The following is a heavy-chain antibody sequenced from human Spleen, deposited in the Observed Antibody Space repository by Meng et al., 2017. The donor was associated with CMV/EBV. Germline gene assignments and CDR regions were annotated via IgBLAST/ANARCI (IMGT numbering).Heavy chain of an antibody. CDR1: GFKFSNYW. J-gene: IGHJ4*02. V-gene: IGHV3-74*01. Sequence: VGSGGTLGQPGGFLRLSCAASGFKFSNYWMHWVRQVPGKGLMWVSRIDTYGSITDYADSVKGRFTISRDNTRNILYLQMNSLRVEDTAIYYCARDLSGERDYWSQGTLVTVPQ. CDR2: IDTYGSIT. D-gene: IGHD1-26*01. CDR3: ARDLSGERDY.